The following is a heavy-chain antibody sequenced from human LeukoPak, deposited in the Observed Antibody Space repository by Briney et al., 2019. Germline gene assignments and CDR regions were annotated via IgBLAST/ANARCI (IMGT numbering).Heavy chain of an antibody. CDR2: ISGSGGST. J-gene: IGHJ4*02. CDR1: GFTFSSYG. CDR3: ATETGWLFDY. V-gene: IGHV3-23*01. D-gene: IGHD5-12*01. Sequence: GGSLRLSCAASGFTFSSYGMSWVRQAPGKGLEWVSAISGSGGSTYYADSVKGRFTISRDNAKNSLFLQVNSLRAEDTAMYYCATETGWLFDYWGQGTLVTVFS.